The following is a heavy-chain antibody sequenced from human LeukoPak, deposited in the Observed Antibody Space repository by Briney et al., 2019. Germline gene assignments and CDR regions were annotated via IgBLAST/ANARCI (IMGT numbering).Heavy chain of an antibody. CDR2: INPNSGGT. V-gene: IGHV1-2*04. J-gene: IGHJ6*02. D-gene: IGHD1-26*01. CDR1: GYTFTGYY. CDR3: ARERGDSGSYGYYYYGMDV. Sequence: GASVKVSCKASGYTFTGYYMHWVRQAPGHGLEWMGWINPNSGGTNYAQKFQGWVTMTRDTSISTAYMELSRLRSDDTAVYYCARERGDSGSYGYYYYGMDVWGQGTTVTVSS.